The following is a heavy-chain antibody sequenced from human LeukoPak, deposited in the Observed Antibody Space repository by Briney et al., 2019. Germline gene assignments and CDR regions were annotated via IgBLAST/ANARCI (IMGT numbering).Heavy chain of an antibody. J-gene: IGHJ4*02. D-gene: IGHD5-24*01. Sequence: GGSLRLSCAASGFTFSSYGMSWVRQATGKGLEWVSSISGSGGTTYYADSVKGRFTISRDNAKNSLYLQMNSLRAEDTAVYYCAKMARPLDYWGLGTLVTVSS. CDR2: ISGSGGTT. V-gene: IGHV3-23*01. CDR1: GFTFSSYG. CDR3: AKMARPLDY.